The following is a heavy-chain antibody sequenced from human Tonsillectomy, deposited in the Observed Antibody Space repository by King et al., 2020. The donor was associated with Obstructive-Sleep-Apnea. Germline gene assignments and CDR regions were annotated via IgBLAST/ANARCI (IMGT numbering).Heavy chain of an antibody. CDR2: ISYDGSYK. D-gene: IGHD6-13*01. J-gene: IGHJ4*02. CDR3: ATLIEASGLDY. Sequence: VQLVESGGGVVQPGRSLRLSCAASGFSFSSDGMHWVRQAPGRGLEWVAIISYDGSYKYYADSVKGRFTFSRDNSKNTVYLQMNSLRAEDTAVYYCATLIEASGLDYWGQGTLVTVSS. V-gene: IGHV3-30*03. CDR1: GFSFSSDG.